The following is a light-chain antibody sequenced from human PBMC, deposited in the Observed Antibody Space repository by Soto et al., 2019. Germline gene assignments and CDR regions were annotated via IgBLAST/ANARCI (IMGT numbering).Light chain of an antibody. CDR1: QSVNSY. Sequence: EIVMTQSPATLSVSPGERATLSCRASQSVNSYLAWYQQQPGQAPRLLIFGASYRATGIPARFSGSGSGTEFNLTISSLQSEDFAVYFCQQYDDWLRLTFGGGTKVDI. V-gene: IGKV3D-15*01. CDR2: GAS. CDR3: QQYDDWLRLT. J-gene: IGKJ4*01.